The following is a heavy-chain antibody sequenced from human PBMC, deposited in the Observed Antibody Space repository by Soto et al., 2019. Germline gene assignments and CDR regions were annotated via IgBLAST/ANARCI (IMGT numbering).Heavy chain of an antibody. CDR2: ISWSGSTI. CDR1: GVAFDDYA. V-gene: IGHV3-9*01. CDR3: TKEVRHHFSFYFDN. J-gene: IGHJ4*02. Sequence: EVQLVESGGGLVQPGRSLRLSCVISGVAFDDYAMHWVRQVPGKGLEWVAGISWSGSTIDYADSVKGRFTISRDNAKNSLYLEMSGLRPDDTAVYYCTKEVRHHFSFYFDNWGQGTLVTVSS. D-gene: IGHD3-3*02.